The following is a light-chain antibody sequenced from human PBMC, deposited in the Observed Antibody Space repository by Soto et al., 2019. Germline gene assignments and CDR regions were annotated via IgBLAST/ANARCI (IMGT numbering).Light chain of an antibody. V-gene: IGKV3-15*01. Sequence: VMTQSPTTLSVSPGERATLSCRSSHGVGNSLAWYQQIPGQAPRLLIYGASTRATGVPARFSGSGSATQCTLTISSLQSEDVGFYYCQQYHQWPVAFGGGTKVDIK. CDR2: GAS. CDR1: HGVGNS. J-gene: IGKJ4*01. CDR3: QQYHQWPVA.